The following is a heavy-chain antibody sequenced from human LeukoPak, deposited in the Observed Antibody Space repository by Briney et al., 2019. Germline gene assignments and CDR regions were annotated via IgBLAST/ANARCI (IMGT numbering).Heavy chain of an antibody. J-gene: IGHJ6*04. CDR1: GFTFSSYA. D-gene: IGHD5-12*01. CDR2: ISYDGSNK. CDR3: ARDPRGSYYYYGMDV. V-gene: IGHV3-30*04. Sequence: GGSLRLSCAASGFTFSSYAMSWVRQAPGKGLEWVAVISYDGSNKYYADSVKGRFTISRDNSKNTLYLQMNSLRAEDTAVYYCARDPRGSYYYYGMDVWGKGTTVTVSS.